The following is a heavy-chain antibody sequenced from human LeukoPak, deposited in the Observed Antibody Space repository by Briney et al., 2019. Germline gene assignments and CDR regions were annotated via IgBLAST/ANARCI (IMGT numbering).Heavy chain of an antibody. D-gene: IGHD3-3*01. CDR3: ARTWRTVFSYYYGMDV. V-gene: IGHV4-34*01. J-gene: IGHJ6*02. CDR2: INHSGST. Sequence: SETLSLTCAVYGGSFSGYYRSWIRQPPGKGLEWIGEINHSGSTNYNPSLKSRVTISVDTSKNQFSLKLSSVTAADTAVYYCARTWRTVFSYYYGMDVWGQGTTVTVSS. CDR1: GGSFSGYY.